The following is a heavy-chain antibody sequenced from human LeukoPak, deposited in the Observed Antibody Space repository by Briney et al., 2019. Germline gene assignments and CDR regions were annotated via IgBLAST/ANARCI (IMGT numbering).Heavy chain of an antibody. D-gene: IGHD3-16*01. CDR3: ARGSRATYDY. V-gene: IGHV3-23*01. CDR2: IIDSGYST. J-gene: IGHJ4*02. Sequence: GGSLRLSCAASGFTFSSSAMTWVRQAPGKGLEWVSSIIDSGYSTYYADSVTGRLTISRDNSKNTLYLQLNSLRVDDTAVYYCARGSRATYDYWGQGTLVTVFS. CDR1: GFTFSSSA.